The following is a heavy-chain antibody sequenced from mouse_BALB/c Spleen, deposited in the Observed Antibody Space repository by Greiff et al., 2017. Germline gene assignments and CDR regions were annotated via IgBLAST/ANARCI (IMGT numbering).Heavy chain of an antibody. CDR1: GFTFSDYY. CDR3: ARDHDYDLGFAY. J-gene: IGHJ3*01. Sequence: EVKLVESGGGLVKPGGSLKLSCAASGFTFSDYYMYWVRQTPEKRLEWVATISDGGSYTYYPDSVKGRFTISRDNAKNNLYLQMSSLKSEDTAMYYCARDHDYDLGFAYWGQGTLVTVSA. CDR2: ISDGGSYT. V-gene: IGHV5-4*02. D-gene: IGHD2-4*01.